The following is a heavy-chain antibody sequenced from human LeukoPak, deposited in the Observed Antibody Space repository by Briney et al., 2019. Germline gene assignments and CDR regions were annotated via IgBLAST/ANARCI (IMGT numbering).Heavy chain of an antibody. D-gene: IGHD3-22*01. CDR2: FDPEDGKT. CDR3: ATLNYYDSSGYYEGSPQDY. V-gene: IGHV1-24*01. J-gene: IGHJ4*02. Sequence: ASVKVSCKVSGYTLIELSMHWVRQAPGKGLEWMGGFDPEDGKTIYAQKFQGRATMTEDTSTDTAYMELSSLRSEDTAVYYCATLNYYDSSGYYEGSPQDYWGQGTLVTVSS. CDR1: GYTLIELS.